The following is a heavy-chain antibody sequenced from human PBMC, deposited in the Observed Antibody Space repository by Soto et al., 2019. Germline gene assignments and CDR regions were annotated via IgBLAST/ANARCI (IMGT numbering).Heavy chain of an antibody. CDR3: ARVDYDSLTGYYFDY. CDR1: GGSLSSYY. V-gene: IGHV4-59*01. CDR2: IHDGGST. J-gene: IGHJ4*02. D-gene: IGHD3-9*01. Sequence: SETLSLTCTVSGGSLSSYYWSWIRQSPGKGLEWIGYIHDGGSTNFNPSLKSRVTMSVDTSKNQFSLKVSSVSAADTAAYYCARVDYDSLTGYYFDYWGQGTLVTVSS.